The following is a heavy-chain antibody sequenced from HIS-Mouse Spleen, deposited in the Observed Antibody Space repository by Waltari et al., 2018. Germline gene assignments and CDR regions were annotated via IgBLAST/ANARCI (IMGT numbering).Heavy chain of an antibody. V-gene: IGHV4-31*03. Sequence: QVQLQESGPGLVKPSQTLSLTCTVSGGSISSGRYYWSWIRQHPGKALECIGYSYYSGGNEYNPYPKIRVTISVDTYKNQVARKLSSVTAADTAVYYCARSPYYDFWSGYSDNWFDPWGQGTLVTVSS. J-gene: IGHJ5*02. CDR3: ARSPYYDFWSGYSDNWFDP. D-gene: IGHD3-3*01. CDR2: SYYSGGN. CDR1: GGSISSGRYY.